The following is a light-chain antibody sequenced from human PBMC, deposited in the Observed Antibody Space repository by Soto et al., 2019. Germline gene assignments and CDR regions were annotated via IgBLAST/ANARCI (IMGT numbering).Light chain of an antibody. Sequence: DIQLTQSPSSLSASVGDKVTITCRASQSIRSYLHWVQQKPGKAPKLLIYDASSLQTGVPSRFSGSGSGTDFSLTISSLQPEDFATYYCQQSYSTPPWTFSQGTKVDIK. V-gene: IGKV1-39*01. CDR2: DAS. J-gene: IGKJ1*01. CDR1: QSIRSY. CDR3: QQSYSTPPWT.